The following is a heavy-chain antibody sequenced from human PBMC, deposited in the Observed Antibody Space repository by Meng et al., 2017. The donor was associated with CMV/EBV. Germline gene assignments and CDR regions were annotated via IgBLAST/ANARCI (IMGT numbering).Heavy chain of an antibody. D-gene: IGHD3-10*01. V-gene: IGHV1-69*10. CDR3: ARGGLYYYGSGTRPPRAWFDP. J-gene: IGHJ5*02. Sequence: SVKVSCKASGGTFSSYAISWVRQAPGQGLEWMGGIIPILGIANYAQKFQGRVTITADKSTSTAYMELSSLRSGDTAVYYCARGGLYYYGSGTRPPRAWFDPWGQGTLVTVSS. CDR2: IIPILGIA. CDR1: GGTFSSYA.